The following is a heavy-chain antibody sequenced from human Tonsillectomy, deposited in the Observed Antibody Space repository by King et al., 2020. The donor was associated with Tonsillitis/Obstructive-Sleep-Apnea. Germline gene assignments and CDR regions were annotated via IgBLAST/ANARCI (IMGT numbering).Heavy chain of an antibody. D-gene: IGHD3-3*01. J-gene: IGHJ5*02. V-gene: IGHV1-69*06. CDR3: AREGSGRGSGAYNWFDP. CDR2: IVPIVGTA. Sequence: QLVQSGAEVKPPGSSVKVSCKASGGTFSTYAFSWERQAPGQGLEWMGRIVPIVGTAQYAQRLAQKFQDRVTITADKSTSTAYMELSSLGSEDTAIYYCAREGSGRGSGAYNWFDPWGQGTLVTVSS. CDR1: GGTFSTYA.